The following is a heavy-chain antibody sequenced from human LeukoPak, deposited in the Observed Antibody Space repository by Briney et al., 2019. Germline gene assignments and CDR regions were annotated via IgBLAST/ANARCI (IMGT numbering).Heavy chain of an antibody. J-gene: IGHJ3*02. V-gene: IGHV1-46*01. CDR1: GYTSTSYY. Sequence: ASVKVSCKASGYTSTSYYMHWVRQAPGQGLEWMGIINPSGGSTSYAQKFQGRVTMTRDMSTSTVYMELSSLRSEDTAVYYCAREGIAAAGTDDAFDIWGQGTMVTVSS. CDR3: AREGIAAAGTDDAFDI. D-gene: IGHD6-13*01. CDR2: INPSGGST.